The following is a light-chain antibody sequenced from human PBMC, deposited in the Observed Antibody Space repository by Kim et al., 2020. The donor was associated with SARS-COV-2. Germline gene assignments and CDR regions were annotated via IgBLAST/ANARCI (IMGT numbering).Light chain of an antibody. CDR2: GAS. V-gene: IGKV3-15*01. J-gene: IGKJ2*01. Sequence: SPEERATLACRASQSVSSNLAWYQQKPGQAPRLLIYGASTRATGIPARFSGSGSGTEFTLTISSLQSEDFAVYYCQQYNNWPPRYTFGQGTKLEI. CDR1: QSVSSN. CDR3: QQYNNWPPRYT.